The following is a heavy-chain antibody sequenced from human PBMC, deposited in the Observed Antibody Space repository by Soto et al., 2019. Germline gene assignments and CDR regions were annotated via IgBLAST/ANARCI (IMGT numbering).Heavy chain of an antibody. Sequence: GGSLRLSCAASGFTFSSYAMSWVRQAPGKGLEWVSAISGSGGSTYYADSVKGRFTISRDNSKNTLYLQMNSLRAEDTAVYYCAKTWGRELRPREYYFDYWGQGTLVTVSS. CDR2: ISGSGGST. CDR3: AKTWGRELRPREYYFDY. D-gene: IGHD3-3*01. J-gene: IGHJ4*02. CDR1: GFTFSSYA. V-gene: IGHV3-23*01.